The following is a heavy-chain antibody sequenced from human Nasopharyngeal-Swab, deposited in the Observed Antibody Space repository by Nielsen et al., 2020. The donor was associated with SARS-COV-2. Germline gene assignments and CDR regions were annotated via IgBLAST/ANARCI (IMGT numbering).Heavy chain of an antibody. CDR3: AKDLLGYYSSTSCGESDY. V-gene: IGHV3-23*01. J-gene: IGHJ4*02. CDR2: ISGSGGST. D-gene: IGHD2-2*01. CDR1: GFTFSSYA. Sequence: GESLKISCAASGFTFSSYAMSWVRPAPGKGLEWVSAISGSGGSTYYADSVKGRFTISRDNSKNTLYLQMNSLRAEDTAVYYCAKDLLGYYSSTSCGESDYWGQGTLVTVSS.